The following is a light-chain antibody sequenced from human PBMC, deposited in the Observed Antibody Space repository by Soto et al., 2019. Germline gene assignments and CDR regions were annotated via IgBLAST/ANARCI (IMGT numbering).Light chain of an antibody. CDR3: SSYTITSIRSV. CDR2: EVT. CDR1: SSDVGGYKY. Sequence: QSALTQPASVSGSPGQSITISCNGTSSDVGGYKYVSRYQHHPGKAPKLMIYEVTNRPSGVSNRFSGSKSGNTASLTISGLQAEDEADYYCSSYTITSIRSVFGTGTKVTVL. J-gene: IGLJ1*01. V-gene: IGLV2-14*01.